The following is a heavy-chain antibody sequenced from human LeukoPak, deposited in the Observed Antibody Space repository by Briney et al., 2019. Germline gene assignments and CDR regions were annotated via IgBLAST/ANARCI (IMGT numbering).Heavy chain of an antibody. CDR3: ARDLAVAGTDYYYYGMDV. D-gene: IGHD6-19*01. V-gene: IGHV4-61*08. CDR1: GGSLSSGDYY. J-gene: IGHJ6*04. CDR2: IYYSGST. Sequence: SETLSLTCTVSGGSLSSGDYYWSWIRQPPGKGLEWIGYIYYSGSTNYNPSLKSRVTISVDTSKNQFSLKLSSVTAADTAVYYCARDLAVAGTDYYYYGMDVWGKGTTVTVSS.